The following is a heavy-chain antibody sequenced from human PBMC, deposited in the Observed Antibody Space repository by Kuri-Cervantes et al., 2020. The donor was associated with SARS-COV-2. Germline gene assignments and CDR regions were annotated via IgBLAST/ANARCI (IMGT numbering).Heavy chain of an antibody. V-gene: IGHV4-38-2*01. Sequence: GSLRLSCDVSNLSITGDYYWGWVRQTPAKGLEWIGSIHLSGITYYNPSLKSRVSMSVDTSKNQFSLKMNSVTAADTAIYYCARHPGRRVWFGELDYFDYWGQGTLVTVSS. CDR1: NLSITGDYY. CDR3: ARHPGRRVWFGELDYFDY. D-gene: IGHD3-10*01. CDR2: IHLSGIT. J-gene: IGHJ4*02.